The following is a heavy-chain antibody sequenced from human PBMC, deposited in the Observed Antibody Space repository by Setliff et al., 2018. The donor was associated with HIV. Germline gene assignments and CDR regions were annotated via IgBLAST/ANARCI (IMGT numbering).Heavy chain of an antibody. D-gene: IGHD3-22*01. CDR1: GYTFTDYS. V-gene: IGHV1-2*02. J-gene: IGHJ5*02. Sequence: ASVKVSCKASGYTFTDYSIHWVRQAPGQGLEWMGWYTPNSGGTNYAQKFQGRVTMAGDTSIGTAFMEVTRLSSDDTAVYYCARGPITMIDAWGQGTLVTVSS. CDR2: YTPNSGGT. CDR3: ARGPITMIDA.